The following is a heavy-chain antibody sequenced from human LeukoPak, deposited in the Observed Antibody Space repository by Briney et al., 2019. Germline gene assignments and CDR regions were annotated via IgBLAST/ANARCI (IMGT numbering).Heavy chain of an antibody. CDR3: ARGTPPALFDY. J-gene: IGHJ4*02. Sequence: PSETLSLTCAVYGGSFSGYYWSWIRQPPGKGLEWIGEINHSGSTNYNPSLKSRVTISVDTSKIQFSLKLSSVTAADTAVYYCARGTPPALFDYWGQGTLVTVSS. CDR2: INHSGST. CDR1: GGSFSGYY. V-gene: IGHV4-34*01.